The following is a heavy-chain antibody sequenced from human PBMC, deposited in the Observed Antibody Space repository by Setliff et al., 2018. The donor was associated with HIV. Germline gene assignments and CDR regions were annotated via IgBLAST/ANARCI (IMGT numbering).Heavy chain of an antibody. Sequence: SGPTLVNPTQTLTLTCTFSGFSLSPRGMSVSWIRQPPGKALEWLARIDWDDAKYYSTSLKTRLTISKDTSKNQVVLTMTNMDPVDTATYYCARGSESLTYFDNLGPGTLVPVSS. CDR2: IDWDDAK. CDR3: ARGSESLTYFDN. D-gene: IGHD3-10*01. V-gene: IGHV2-70*11. CDR1: GFSLSPRGMS. J-gene: IGHJ4*02.